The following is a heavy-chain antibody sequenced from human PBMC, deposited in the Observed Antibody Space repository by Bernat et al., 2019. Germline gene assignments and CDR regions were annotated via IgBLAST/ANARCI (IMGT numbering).Heavy chain of an antibody. V-gene: IGHV3-7*04. D-gene: IGHD6-19*01. CDR2: IKQDGSEK. CDR1: GFTFSNYW. Sequence: EVLLVESGGGLVQPGGSLRLSCAASGFTFSNYWMSWVRQAPGKGLEWVANIKQDGSEKYYVDSVKGRFTISRDNAKNSLYLQMDSLRAEDTAVYYCAREGRYSSGDYWGQGTLVTVSS. J-gene: IGHJ4*02. CDR3: AREGRYSSGDY.